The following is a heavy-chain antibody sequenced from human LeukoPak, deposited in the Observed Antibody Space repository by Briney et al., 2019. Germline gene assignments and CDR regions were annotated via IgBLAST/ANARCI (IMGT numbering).Heavy chain of an antibody. D-gene: IGHD4-17*01. CDR2: IRGSDGST. J-gene: IGHJ4*02. V-gene: IGHV3-23*01. Sequence: GGSPRLSSPASAFTASRHSMSWVRHASRTGMEWDSAIRGSDGSTYDADSVKGRFTISRDNSKNTLYLQMNSLRADDTAIYFCAKTLRDFRIYGDYDSPFDYWGQGTLVTVSS. CDR1: AFTASRHS. CDR3: AKTLRDFRIYGDYDSPFDY.